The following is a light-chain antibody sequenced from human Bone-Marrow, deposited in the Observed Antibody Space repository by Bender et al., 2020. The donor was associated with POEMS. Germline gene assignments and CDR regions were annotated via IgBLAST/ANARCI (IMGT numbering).Light chain of an antibody. J-gene: IGLJ1*01. CDR3: CSYAGSSTLV. CDR2: EVD. V-gene: IGLV2-8*01. CDR1: SSDVGDYNY. Sequence: QSALTQPPSASGSPGQSVTISCTGTSSDVGDYNYVSWYQHHPGKAPKLMIYEVDKRPSGVSNRFSGSKSGNTASLTISGLQAEDEADYYCCSYAGSSTLVFGTGTKVTVL.